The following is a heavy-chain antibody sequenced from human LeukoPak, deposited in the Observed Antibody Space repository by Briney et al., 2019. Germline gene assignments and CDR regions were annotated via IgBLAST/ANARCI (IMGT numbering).Heavy chain of an antibody. J-gene: IGHJ3*02. D-gene: IGHD6-13*01. V-gene: IGHV3-7*01. Sequence: GGSLRLSCTVSGFTVSGNSMSWVRQAPGKGLEWVANIKQDGSEKYYVDSVKGRFTISRDNAKNSLYLQMNSLRAEDTAVYYCARDAGLAAAANDAFDIWGQGTMVTVSS. CDR1: GFTVSGNS. CDR2: IKQDGSEK. CDR3: ARDAGLAAAANDAFDI.